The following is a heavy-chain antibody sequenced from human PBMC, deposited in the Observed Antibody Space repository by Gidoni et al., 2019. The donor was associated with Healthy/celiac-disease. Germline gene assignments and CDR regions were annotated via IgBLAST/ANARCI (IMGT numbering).Heavy chain of an antibody. CDR2: IYHSGST. CDR1: GYSISSGYY. CDR3: ARDAYCGGECNWFDP. Sequence: QVQLQESGPGLVKPSETLSLTCAVSGYSISSGYYWGWIRQPPGKGLEWIGSIYHSGSTYYNPALKSRVTIAVDTSKNQFSLKLSSVTAADTAVDYCARDAYCGGECNWFDPWGQGTLVTVSS. V-gene: IGHV4-38-2*02. J-gene: IGHJ5*02. D-gene: IGHD2-21*01.